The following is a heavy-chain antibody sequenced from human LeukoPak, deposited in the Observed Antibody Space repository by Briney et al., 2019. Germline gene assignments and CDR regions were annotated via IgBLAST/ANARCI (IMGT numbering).Heavy chain of an antibody. V-gene: IGHV4-39*01. CDR2: TYYSGST. J-gene: IGHJ4*02. D-gene: IGHD2-15*01. Sequence: SDTLSPTCTVAARSISSSSYYSGSIRHPPRNGREWIGSTYYSGSTYSNPSFKSRVTISVDTSKTQFSLKLSSVTAADTAVYSCARHCSDGSCYEYWGQGTLVTVSS. CDR1: ARSISSSSYY. CDR3: ARHCSDGSCYEY.